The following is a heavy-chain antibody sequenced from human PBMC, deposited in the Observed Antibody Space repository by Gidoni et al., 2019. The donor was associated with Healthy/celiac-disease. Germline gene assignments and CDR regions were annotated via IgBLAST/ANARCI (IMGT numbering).Heavy chain of an antibody. J-gene: IGHJ4*02. D-gene: IGHD4-17*01. V-gene: IGHV3-9*01. CDR3: AKGDGDHFDY. CDR1: GFTFDDYA. Sequence: EVQWLELGGGLLQPGSSWRLSGAALGFTFDDYAMHWVRQAPGKGLEWVSGISWNSGSIGYADSVKGRFTISRDNAKNSLYLQMNSLRAEDTALYYCAKGDGDHFDYWGQGTLVTVSS. CDR2: ISWNSGSI.